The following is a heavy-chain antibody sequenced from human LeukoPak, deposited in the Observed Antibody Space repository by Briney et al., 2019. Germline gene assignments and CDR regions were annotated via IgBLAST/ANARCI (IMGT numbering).Heavy chain of an antibody. Sequence: GGSLRLSCAASGFTFSSYSMNWVRQAPGKGLEWVASISSSSSYIYYADSVKGRFTISGDNAKKSLYLQMNSLRAEDTAVYYCARVQNTNYDFWSSDAFDIGGQGIMVTVSS. CDR2: ISSSSSYI. J-gene: IGHJ3*02. CDR3: ARVQNTNYDFWSSDAFDI. D-gene: IGHD3-3*01. CDR1: GFTFSSYS. V-gene: IGHV3-21*01.